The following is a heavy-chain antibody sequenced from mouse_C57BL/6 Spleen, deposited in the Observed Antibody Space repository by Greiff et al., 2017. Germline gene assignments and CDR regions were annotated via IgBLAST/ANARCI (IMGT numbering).Heavy chain of an antibody. CDR2: IYPGDGDT. V-gene: IGHV1-80*01. CDR1: GYAFSSYW. CDR3: ASLDYDDAMDD. D-gene: IGHD2-4*01. J-gene: IGHJ4*01. Sequence: VQLQQSGAELVKPGASVKISCKASGYAFSSYWMNWVKQRPGKGLEWIGQIYPGDGDTNYNGKFKGKATLTADKSSSTAYMQLSSLTSEDSAVYFCASLDYDDAMDDWGQGTSVTVSS.